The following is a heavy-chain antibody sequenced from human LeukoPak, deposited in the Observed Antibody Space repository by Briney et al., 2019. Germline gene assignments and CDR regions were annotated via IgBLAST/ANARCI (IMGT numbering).Heavy chain of an antibody. J-gene: IGHJ4*02. CDR2: INPNSGGT. D-gene: IGHD5-18*01. Sequence: GASVKVSCKASGYTFTSYAMNWVRQAPGQGLEWMGWINPNSGGTNYAQKFQGRVTMTRDTSISTAYMELSRLRSDDTAVYYCATDTAMVTANYWGQGTLVTVSS. CDR3: ATDTAMVTANY. CDR1: GYTFTSYA. V-gene: IGHV1-2*02.